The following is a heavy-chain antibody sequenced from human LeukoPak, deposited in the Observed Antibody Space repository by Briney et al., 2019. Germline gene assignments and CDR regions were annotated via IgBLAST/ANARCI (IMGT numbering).Heavy chain of an antibody. CDR3: ARDLGAPDYGGNSFDY. Sequence: SETLSLTCTVSGGSISSYYWSWIRQPPGKGLEWIGYIFFAGSTTYYPSLKSRVTISVDTSKNQLSLKLSSVTPADTAVYYCARDLGAPDYGGNSFDYWGQGTLVTVSS. V-gene: IGHV4-59*01. CDR1: GGSISSYY. D-gene: IGHD4-23*01. CDR2: IFFAGST. J-gene: IGHJ4*02.